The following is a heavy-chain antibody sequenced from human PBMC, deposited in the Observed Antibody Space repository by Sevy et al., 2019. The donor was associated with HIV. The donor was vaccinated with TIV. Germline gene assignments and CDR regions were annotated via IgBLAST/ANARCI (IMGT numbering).Heavy chain of an antibody. J-gene: IGHJ6*02. CDR2: INPNTGGT. CDR3: TRDRTYSSGWLGNYYYDMDV. V-gene: IGHV1-2*04. Sequence: ASVKVSCKASGYTFTGYYMHWVRQAPGQGLEWMGWINPNTGGTNYAQKFKGWVTMTRDTSITTAYMELSRLRSDDTAVYYCTRDRTYSSGWLGNYYYDMDVWGQGTTVTVSS. CDR1: GYTFTGYY. D-gene: IGHD6-19*01.